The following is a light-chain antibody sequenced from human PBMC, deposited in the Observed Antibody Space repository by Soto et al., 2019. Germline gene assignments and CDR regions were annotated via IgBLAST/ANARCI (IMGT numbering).Light chain of an antibody. CDR2: EVT. CDR3: SSYAGNNNLI. Sequence: QSVLTQPTSASGSPGQSVTISCTGTSSDVGGHEYVSWYQQHPGKAPKLLIFEVTARPSGVPDRFSGSKSGNTASLTVSGLQTEDEADYYCSSYAGNNNLIFGGGTKLTVL. J-gene: IGLJ2*01. V-gene: IGLV2-8*01. CDR1: SSDVGGHEY.